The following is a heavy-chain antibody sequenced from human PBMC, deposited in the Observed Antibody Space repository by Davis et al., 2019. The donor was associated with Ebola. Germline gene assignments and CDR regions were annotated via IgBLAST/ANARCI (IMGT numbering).Heavy chain of an antibody. D-gene: IGHD3-10*01. V-gene: IGHV3-23*01. J-gene: IGHJ2*01. CDR3: ARGTMVQGVISYWYFDL. CDR1: GFTFSTYA. Sequence: GESLKISCAASGFTFSTYAMTWVRQAPGKGLEWVSVISVNGDVTYHADSVKGRFTISRDNSMNTMYLQMNSLRAEDTAVYYCARGTMVQGVISYWYFDLWGRGTLVTVSS. CDR2: ISVNGDVT.